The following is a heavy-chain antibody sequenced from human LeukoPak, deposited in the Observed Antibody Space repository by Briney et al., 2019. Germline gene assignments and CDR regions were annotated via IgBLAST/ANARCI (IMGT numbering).Heavy chain of an antibody. Sequence: RWASVKVSCKASGYTFTGYYMHWVRQAPGQGLEWMGRINPNSGGTNYAQKFQGWVTMTRDTSINTAYMELSRLRSDDTAVYYCARGGWLVRTHMDVWGQGTTVTVSS. CDR1: GYTFTGYY. V-gene: IGHV1-2*04. CDR2: INPNSGGT. J-gene: IGHJ6*02. D-gene: IGHD6-19*01. CDR3: ARGGWLVRTHMDV.